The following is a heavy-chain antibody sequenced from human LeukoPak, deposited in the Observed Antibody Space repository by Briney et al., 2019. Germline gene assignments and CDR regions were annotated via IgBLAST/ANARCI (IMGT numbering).Heavy chain of an antibody. J-gene: IGHJ4*02. CDR3: ASTVIAAAKDY. V-gene: IGHV3-30*02. D-gene: IGHD6-13*01. CDR2: IRYDGSNK. CDR1: GFTFSSYG. Sequence: PGGSLRLSCAASGFTFSSYGMHWVRQAPGKGLEWVAFIRYDGSNKYYADSVKGRFTISRDNSKNTLYLQMNSLRAEDTAVYYCASTVIAAAKDYWGRGTLVTVSS.